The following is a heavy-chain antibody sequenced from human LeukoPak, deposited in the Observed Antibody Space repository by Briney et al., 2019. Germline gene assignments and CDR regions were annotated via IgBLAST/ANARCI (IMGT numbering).Heavy chain of an antibody. CDR2: FDPEDGET. D-gene: IGHD6-13*01. J-gene: IGHJ4*02. CDR3: ARDTQQTAAGDY. Sequence: VASVKVSCKVSGYTLTELSMHWVRQAPGKGLEWMGGFDPEDGETIYAQKFQGRVTMTEDTSTDTAYMELSRLRSDDTAVYYCARDTQQTAAGDYWGQGTLVTVSS. CDR1: GYTLTELS. V-gene: IGHV1-24*01.